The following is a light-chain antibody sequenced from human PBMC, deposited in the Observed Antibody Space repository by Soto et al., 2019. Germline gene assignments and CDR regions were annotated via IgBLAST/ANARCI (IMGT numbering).Light chain of an antibody. J-gene: IGKJ1*01. Sequence: MTQSPATLSVSPGERATLSCRASQSVSSKLAWYQQKLGQAPRLLIHGASTRATGIPARFSGSGSGTEFTLTISSLQSEDFAVYYCQQYNNWPRTFGQGTKVEIK. CDR3: QQYNNWPRT. CDR2: GAS. CDR1: QSVSSK. V-gene: IGKV3-15*01.